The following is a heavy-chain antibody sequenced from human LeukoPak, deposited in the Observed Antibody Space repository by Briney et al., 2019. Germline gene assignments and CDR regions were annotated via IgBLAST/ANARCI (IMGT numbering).Heavy chain of an antibody. CDR3: TVYDILTGYGAPFDY. V-gene: IGHV3-15*01. J-gene: IGHJ4*02. D-gene: IGHD3-9*01. CDR1: GFTFSNAW. Sequence: GGSLRLSCAASGFTFSNAWMSWVRQAPGKGLEWVGRIKSKTDGGTTDYAAPVKGRFTISRDDSKNTLYLQMNSLKTEDTAVYYCTVYDILTGYGAPFDYWGQGTLVTVSS. CDR2: IKSKTDGGTT.